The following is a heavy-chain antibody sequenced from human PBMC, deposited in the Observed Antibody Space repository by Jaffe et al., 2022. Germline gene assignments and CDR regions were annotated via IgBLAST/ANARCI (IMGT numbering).Heavy chain of an antibody. D-gene: IGHD3-9*01. V-gene: IGHV4-61*02. CDR1: GGSISSGSYY. J-gene: IGHJ4*02. CDR2: IYTSGST. Sequence: QVQLQESGPGLVKPSQTLSLTCTVSGGSISSGSYYWSWIRQPAGKGLEWIGRIYTSGSTNYNPSLKSRVTISVDTSKNQFSLKLSSVTAADTAVYYCARVKAGYYSYFDYWGQGTLVTVSS. CDR3: ARVKAGYYSYFDY.